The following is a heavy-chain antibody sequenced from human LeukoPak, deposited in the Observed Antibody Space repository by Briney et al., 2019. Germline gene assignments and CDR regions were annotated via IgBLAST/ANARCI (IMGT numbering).Heavy chain of an antibody. CDR1: GFTFRSYE. D-gene: IGHD4-17*01. CDR3: VRGGYGDYGRGY. V-gene: IGHV3-48*03. CDR2: IYSSGSTT. J-gene: IGHJ4*02. Sequence: GGSLRLSCVASGFTFRSYEMNWGRQAPGKGLEWIAYIYSSGSTTYYADSVKGRFTVSRDNAKNSLYLQMNSLRVEDTAVYYCVRGGYGDYGRGYWGQGTLLTVSS.